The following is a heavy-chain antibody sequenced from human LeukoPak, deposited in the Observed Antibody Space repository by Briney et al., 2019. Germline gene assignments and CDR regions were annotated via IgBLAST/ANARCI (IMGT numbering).Heavy chain of an antibody. J-gene: IGHJ3*02. D-gene: IGHD5-24*01. CDR1: GGSISSSSYY. CDR2: IYTSGTT. V-gene: IGHV4-61*09. CDR3: AREDAEQMDNSFDI. Sequence: SETLSLTCTVSGGSISSSSYYWSWIRQPAGKGLEWIGHIYTSGTTNYNSSLKSRVTISVDTSKKQFSLKLSSVTAADTAVYYCAREDAEQMDNSFDIWGQGTMVTVSS.